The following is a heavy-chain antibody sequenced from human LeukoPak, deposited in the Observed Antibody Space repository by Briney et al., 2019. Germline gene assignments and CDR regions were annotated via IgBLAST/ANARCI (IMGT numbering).Heavy chain of an antibody. CDR1: GGSISNYY. D-gene: IGHD1-14*01. V-gene: IGHV4-59*01. CDR2: IYKSGST. J-gene: IGHJ4*02. CDR3: ASCQTGFDY. Sequence: SETLSLTCTVSGGSISNYYWNWIRQPPGKGLEWIGYIYKSGSTSYNPSLKGRVTMSVDMSKNRFTLSLRSVTAADTAVYYCASCQTGFDYWGQGTPVTVSS.